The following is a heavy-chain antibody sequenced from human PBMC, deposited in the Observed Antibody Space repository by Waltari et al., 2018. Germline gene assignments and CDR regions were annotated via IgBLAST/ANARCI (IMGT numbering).Heavy chain of an antibody. CDR1: GFTFSSYW. V-gene: IGHV3-7*01. CDR2: IKQDGSEK. CDR3: ARMYGYCSSTSYYPHYFDY. Sequence: EVQLVESGGGLVQPGGSLRLSCAASGFTFSSYWMSWVRQAPGKGLEWVANIKQDGSEKYYVDSVKGRFTISRDNAKNSLYLQMNSLRAEDTAVYYCARMYGYCSSTSYYPHYFDYWGQGTLVTVSS. D-gene: IGHD2-2*01. J-gene: IGHJ4*02.